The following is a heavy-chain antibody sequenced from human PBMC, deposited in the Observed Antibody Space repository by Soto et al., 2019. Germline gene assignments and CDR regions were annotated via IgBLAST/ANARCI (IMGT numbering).Heavy chain of an antibody. CDR3: AKDMKEKYYGSGSFVPYYYYYMDV. J-gene: IGHJ6*03. CDR1: GLSFDDYA. CDR2: ISWNSGSI. V-gene: IGHV3-9*01. D-gene: IGHD3-10*01. Sequence: GGSLRLSCAASGLSFDDYAMHWVRQDPGKGLEWDSGISWNSGSIGYADSVKGRFTISRDNAKNSLYLQMNSLRAEDTALYYCAKDMKEKYYGSGSFVPYYYYYMDVWGKGTTVTVSS.